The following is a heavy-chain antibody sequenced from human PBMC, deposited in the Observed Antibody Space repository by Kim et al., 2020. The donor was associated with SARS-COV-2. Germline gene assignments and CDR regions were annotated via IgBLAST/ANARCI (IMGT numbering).Heavy chain of an antibody. Sequence: GGSLRLSCAASGFTFSRYWMNWVRQAPGKGLEWVANIKQDGSEKYYVDSVKVRFTISRDNAKNTLYLQMNSLRAEDTAVYYCARPSYYYASSGYWYFDYWGQGTLVTVSS. D-gene: IGHD3-22*01. CDR1: GFTFSRYW. CDR2: IKQDGSEK. J-gene: IGHJ4*02. CDR3: ARPSYYYASSGYWYFDY. V-gene: IGHV3-7*01.